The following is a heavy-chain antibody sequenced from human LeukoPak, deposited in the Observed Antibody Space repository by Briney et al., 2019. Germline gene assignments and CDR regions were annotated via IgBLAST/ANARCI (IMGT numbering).Heavy chain of an antibody. V-gene: IGHV1-18*01. CDR1: GYTFSSYG. J-gene: IGHJ4*02. CDR3: ARTIGSTLSYFDY. Sequence: ASVKVSCKASGYTFSSYGFSWVRQAPGQGLEWMGWISAYNGNTNYAQKLQGRVTLTTDTSTSTTYMELRSLRSDDTAVYYCARTIGSTLSYFDYWGQGTLLTVPS. CDR2: ISAYNGNT. D-gene: IGHD1-1*01.